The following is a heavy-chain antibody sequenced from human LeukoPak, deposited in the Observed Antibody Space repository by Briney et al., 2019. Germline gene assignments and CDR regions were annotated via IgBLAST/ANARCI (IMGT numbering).Heavy chain of an antibody. V-gene: IGHV5-51*01. Sequence: GGSLQISCKGSGYRFTSYWIGGVRQLPGKGLEWMGIIYPGDSDTRYSPSFQGQVTISADKSISTAYLQWSSLKAPDTAMYYCASAAAHDYYYGMDVWGQGTTVTVSS. CDR2: IYPGDSDT. CDR1: GYRFTSYW. J-gene: IGHJ6*02. D-gene: IGHD6-13*01. CDR3: ASAAAHDYYYGMDV.